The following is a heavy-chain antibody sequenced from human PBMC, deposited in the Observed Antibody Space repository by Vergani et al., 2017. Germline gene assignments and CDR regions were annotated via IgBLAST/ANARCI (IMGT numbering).Heavy chain of an antibody. J-gene: IGHJ3*02. CDR1: GFTFLIHS. V-gene: IGHV3-23*01. CDR3: AKVGRSEVAGTFGAFDI. D-gene: IGHD6-19*01. CDR2: RSAIYLLT. Sequence: HLFYSWGDLLHPFLSLILSSAASGFTFLIHSIIFFLQSPFNFLECISTRSAIYLLTHYADSVKVLFTISRDNSNNTLFLHMKSLSPEDTAVYYCAKVGRSEVAGTFGAFDIWGQGTMVTVSS.